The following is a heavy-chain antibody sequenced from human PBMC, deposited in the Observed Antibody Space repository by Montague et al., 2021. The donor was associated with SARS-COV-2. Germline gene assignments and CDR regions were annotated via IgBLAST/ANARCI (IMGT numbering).Heavy chain of an antibody. CDR2: TYAGGAT. CDR3: ARATYYGGPSDY. D-gene: IGHD4-23*01. J-gene: IGHJ4*02. CDR1: GFTVSSTY. V-gene: IGHV3-53*01. Sequence: SLRLSCAASGFTVSSTYVNWVRQAPGKGLEWVSVTYAGGATYYADSVKGRFTISADNSKNTLYLQTHSLRAEDTAVYYCARATYYGGPSDYWGQGTLVTVSS.